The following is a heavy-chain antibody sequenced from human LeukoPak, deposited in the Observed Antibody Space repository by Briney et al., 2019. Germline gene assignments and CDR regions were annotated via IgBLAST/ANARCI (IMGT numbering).Heavy chain of an antibody. V-gene: IGHV3-23*01. D-gene: IGHD5-18*01. CDR3: AKDGYSYGNIDY. CDR2: ISGSGGST. CDR1: GFTFSSYA. Sequence: GGSLGLSCAASGFTFSSYAMSWVRQAPGKGLEWVSTISGSGGSTYYADSVKGRFTISRDNSKNTLFLQMNGLRAEDTAVYYCAKDGYSYGNIDYWGQGTLVTVSS. J-gene: IGHJ4*02.